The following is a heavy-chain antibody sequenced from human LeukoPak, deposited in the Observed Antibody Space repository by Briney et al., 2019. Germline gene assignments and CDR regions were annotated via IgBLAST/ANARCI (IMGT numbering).Heavy chain of an antibody. Sequence: ASVKVSCKTSGYRFTANSIHWVRQAPGQGLEWMGWINSNSGGTNSAQKFQGRVTMTRDTSISTAYMELNSLTSDDTAVYYCARMDSSSWSTDHWGQGTLVTVSS. J-gene: IGHJ4*02. CDR1: GYRFTANS. D-gene: IGHD6-13*01. V-gene: IGHV1-2*02. CDR3: ARMDSSSWSTDH. CDR2: INSNSGGT.